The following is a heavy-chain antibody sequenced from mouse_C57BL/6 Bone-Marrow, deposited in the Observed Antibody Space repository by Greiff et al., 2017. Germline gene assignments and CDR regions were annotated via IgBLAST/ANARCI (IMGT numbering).Heavy chain of an antibody. D-gene: IGHD1-1*01. V-gene: IGHV5-17*01. CDR3: ARDDYGSSAYFDY. CDR2: ISSGSSTI. Sequence: EVMLVESGGGLVKPGGSLKLSCAASGFTFSDYGMHWVRQAPEKGLEWVAYISSGSSTIYYADTVKGRFTIPRDNSTNTLFLQLTSLRSEDTAMYYGARDDYGSSAYFDYWGQGTTLTVSA. J-gene: IGHJ2*01. CDR1: GFTFSDYG.